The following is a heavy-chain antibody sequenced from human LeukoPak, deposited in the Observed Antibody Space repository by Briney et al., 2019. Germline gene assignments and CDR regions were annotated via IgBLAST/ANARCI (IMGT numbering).Heavy chain of an antibody. CDR1: GFTFSTYG. CDR3: AKDPQKWESYFDY. D-gene: IGHD1-26*01. V-gene: IGHV3-30*02. Sequence: GGSLRLSCAASGFTFSTYGMHWARQAPGKGLEWVAFIRYDGSNKYYADSVKGRFTISGDNSKNTLYPQMNSLRAEDTAVYYCAKDPQKWESYFDYWGQGTLVTVSS. CDR2: IRYDGSNK. J-gene: IGHJ4*02.